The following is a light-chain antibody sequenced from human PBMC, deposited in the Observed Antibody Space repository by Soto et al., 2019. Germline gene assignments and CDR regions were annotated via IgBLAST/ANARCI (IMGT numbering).Light chain of an antibody. CDR1: SSNVGSYNL. J-gene: IGLJ1*01. V-gene: IGLV2-23*02. CDR3: CSYAGSYTYV. CDR2: EVS. Sequence: ALTQPASVSGSPGQSITISCTGTSSNVGSYNLVSWYQQHPGKAPKLMIYEVSKRPSGVSNRFSGSKSGNTASLTISGLQAEDEADYHCCSYAGSYTYVFGPGTKVTVL.